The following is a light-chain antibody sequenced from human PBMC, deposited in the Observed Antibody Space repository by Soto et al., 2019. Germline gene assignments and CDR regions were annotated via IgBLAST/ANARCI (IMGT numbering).Light chain of an antibody. V-gene: IGKV1-33*01. CDR3: QRYNSMLS. CDR1: HDVSRN. CDR2: DAS. J-gene: IGKJ4*01. Sequence: DIQMTQSPSSLSASEGDRVTITCQSSHDVSRNLNWFQQKPGEAPQLLIYDASNLERGVPSRFSGSGSGTDFTLTISSLQPEDVATHYCQRYNSMLSFGGGPEVEIK.